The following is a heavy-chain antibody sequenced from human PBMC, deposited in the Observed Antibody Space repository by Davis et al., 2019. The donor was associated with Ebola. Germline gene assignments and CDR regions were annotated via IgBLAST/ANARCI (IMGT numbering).Heavy chain of an antibody. D-gene: IGHD5-24*01. J-gene: IGHJ5*02. CDR1: GFTFSSYS. Sequence: GESLKISCAASGFTFSSYSMSWVRQAPGKGLEWVSAISGSGGSTYYADSVKGRFTISRDNSKNTLYLQMNSLRAEDTAVYYCAKGEMGPFDPWGQGTLVTVSS. V-gene: IGHV3-23*01. CDR2: ISGSGGST. CDR3: AKGEMGPFDP.